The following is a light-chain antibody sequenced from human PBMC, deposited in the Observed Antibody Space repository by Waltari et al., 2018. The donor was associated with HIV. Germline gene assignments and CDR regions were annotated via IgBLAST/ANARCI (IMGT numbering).Light chain of an antibody. CDR2: HGT. V-gene: IGLV3-1*01. Sequence: SYELTQPPSVSVSPGQTASITCSGDKLGDKYACWYQQKSGQSPVLVIYHGTKRPSGIPGRFSGSNAGNPATLTISGTQAMDEADYYCQAWDSSTAVLFGGGTKLTVL. J-gene: IGLJ2*01. CDR1: KLGDKY. CDR3: QAWDSSTAVL.